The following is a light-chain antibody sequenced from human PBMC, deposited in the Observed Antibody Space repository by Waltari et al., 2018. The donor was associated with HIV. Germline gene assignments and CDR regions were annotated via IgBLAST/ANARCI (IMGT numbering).Light chain of an antibody. CDR2: EVS. V-gene: IGLV2-23*02. CDR3: CSYAGSSTHV. J-gene: IGLJ1*01. CDR1: SSAVGNYNV. Sequence: QSALTQPASVSGSPGQSITISCTGTSSAVGNYNVVSWYQQHPGKAPTLMIYEVSKRPSGVSNRFSGSKSGNTASLTISGLQAEDEADYYCCSYAGSSTHVFGTGTKVTVL.